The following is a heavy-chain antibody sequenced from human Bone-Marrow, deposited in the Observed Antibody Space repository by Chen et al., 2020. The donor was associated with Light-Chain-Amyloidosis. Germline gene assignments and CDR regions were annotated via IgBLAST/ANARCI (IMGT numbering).Heavy chain of an antibody. J-gene: IGHJ4*02. D-gene: IGHD1-26*01. CDR2: IKQDGSEK. Sequence: EVQLVESGGGLVQPGGSLRLFCVASGFTFSSHWMSWVRQAPGKGLEWVANIKQDGSEKYYADSVKGRFTISRDNAKNTLYLQMNSLRPEDTAVYYCAKAGSYRFDSWGQGTLVTVSS. V-gene: IGHV3-7*01. CDR1: GFTFSSHW. CDR3: AKAGSYRFDS.